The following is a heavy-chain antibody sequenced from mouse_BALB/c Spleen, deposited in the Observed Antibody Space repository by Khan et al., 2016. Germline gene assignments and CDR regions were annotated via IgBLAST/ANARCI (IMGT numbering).Heavy chain of an antibody. Sequence: VQLQESGAELARPGASVKLSCKASGYTFTSYWMQWVKQRPGQGLEWIGAIYRGDGDTRYTQKFKGKATLTADKSSSTAYMQLSSLASAASAVYYCASRYSGSLYYFDYCGPGTTLTVSS. CDR2: IYRGDGDT. CDR3: ASRYSGSLYYFDY. V-gene: IGHV1-87*01. J-gene: IGHJ2*01. D-gene: IGHD1-1*01. CDR1: GYTFTSYW.